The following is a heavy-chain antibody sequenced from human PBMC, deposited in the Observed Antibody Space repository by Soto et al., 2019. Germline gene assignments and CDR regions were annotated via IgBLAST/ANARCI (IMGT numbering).Heavy chain of an antibody. V-gene: IGHV1-69*08. CDR1: GGTFSSYT. CDR3: ARDEVAARPLIGYYMDV. CDR2: IIPILGIA. J-gene: IGHJ6*03. Sequence: QVQLVQSGAEVKKPGSSVKVSCKASGGTFSSYTISWVRQAPGQGLEWMGRIIPILGIANYAQKFQGRVTITADKSTSTDYMELSSLRSEDTAVYYCARDEVAARPLIGYYMDVWGKGTTVTVSS. D-gene: IGHD6-6*01.